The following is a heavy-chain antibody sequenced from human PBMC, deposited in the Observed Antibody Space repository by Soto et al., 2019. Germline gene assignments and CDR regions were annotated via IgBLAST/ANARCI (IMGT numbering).Heavy chain of an antibody. V-gene: IGHV1-18*01. CDR2: ISVYYGNT. CDR1: GYTFTSYG. Sequence: QVQLVQSGAEVKKPGASVKVSCTASGYTFTSYGISWVRQAPGQGLEWMGWISVYYGNTNYAQKLQGRVTMTTDTSTNTAYMDLRSLRSDDTALYYCARDDCSGGSCYYDYWGQGTLVTVSS. J-gene: IGHJ4*02. D-gene: IGHD2-15*01. CDR3: ARDDCSGGSCYYDY.